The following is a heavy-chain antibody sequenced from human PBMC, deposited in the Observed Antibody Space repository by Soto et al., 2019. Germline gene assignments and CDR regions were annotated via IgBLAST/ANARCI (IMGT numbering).Heavy chain of an antibody. CDR3: ARVRVAAAGVIGY. J-gene: IGHJ4*02. CDR1: GYTFTGYY. CDR2: INPNSGGT. D-gene: IGHD6-13*01. V-gene: IGHV1-2*02. Sequence: ASVKVSCKASGYTFTGYYMHWVRQAPGQGLEWMGWINPNSGGTNYAQKFQGRVTMTRDTSISTAYMELSRLRSDDTAVYYCARVRVAAAGVIGYWGQGTLVTVSS.